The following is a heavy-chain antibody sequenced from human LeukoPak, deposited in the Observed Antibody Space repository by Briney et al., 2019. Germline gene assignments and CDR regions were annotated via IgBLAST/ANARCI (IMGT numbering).Heavy chain of an antibody. Sequence: PGGSLRLSCAISGFTFSACELTWVRQAPGKGLEWVSYISRSGSTRYYADSVKGRFTIFRDNAKNSLYLQMNSLRAEDTAVYYCAKQWLRLDCWGQGALVTVSS. V-gene: IGHV3-48*03. D-gene: IGHD5-12*01. CDR2: ISRSGSTR. CDR3: AKQWLRLDC. CDR1: GFTFSACE. J-gene: IGHJ4*02.